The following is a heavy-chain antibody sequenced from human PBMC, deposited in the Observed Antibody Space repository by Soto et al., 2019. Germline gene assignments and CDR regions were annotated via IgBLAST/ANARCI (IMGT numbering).Heavy chain of an antibody. Sequence: ASVKVSCKVSGYTLTELSMHWVRQAPGKGLEWMGGFDPEDGETIYAQKFQGRVTMTEDTSTDTAYMELSSLRSEDTAVYYCATGDYCSGGSCFDAFVIWGHAIMLTVS. CDR2: FDPEDGET. J-gene: IGHJ3*02. CDR3: ATGDYCSGGSCFDAFVI. D-gene: IGHD2-15*01. V-gene: IGHV1-24*01. CDR1: GYTLTELS.